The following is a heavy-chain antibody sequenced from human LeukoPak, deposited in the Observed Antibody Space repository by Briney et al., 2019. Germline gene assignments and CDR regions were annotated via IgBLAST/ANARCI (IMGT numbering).Heavy chain of an antibody. Sequence: PGGSLRLSCAVSGFKFDDYAMHWVRQAPGKGLEWVSGISWNSGSIGYADSVKGRFTISRDNAKNSLYLQMNSLRAEDTALYYCARARITMIGMYDYWGQGTLATVSS. J-gene: IGHJ4*02. CDR1: GFKFDDYA. V-gene: IGHV3-9*01. CDR2: ISWNSGSI. CDR3: ARARITMIGMYDY. D-gene: IGHD3-22*01.